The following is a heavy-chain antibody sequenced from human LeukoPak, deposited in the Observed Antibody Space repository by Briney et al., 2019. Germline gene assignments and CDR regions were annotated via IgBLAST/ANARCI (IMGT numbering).Heavy chain of an antibody. V-gene: IGHV3-23*01. CDR2: ITGSGSST. Sequence: GGSLRLSCAASGFTFSSYAMTWVRQAPGKGLEWVSSITGSGSSTYYADSVKGRFTISRDNSKNTLYLQMNSLRAEDTAVYYCATLYGDYGVGYYYYGMDVWGQGTTVTVSS. D-gene: IGHD4-17*01. CDR3: ATLYGDYGVGYYYYGMDV. J-gene: IGHJ6*02. CDR1: GFTFSSYA.